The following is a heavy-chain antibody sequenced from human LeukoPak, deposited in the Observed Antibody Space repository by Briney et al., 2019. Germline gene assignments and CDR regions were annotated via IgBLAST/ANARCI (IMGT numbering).Heavy chain of an antibody. CDR3: ARPGTDYGVTYGAPDTNWFDP. CDR1: GGSISSYY. D-gene: IGHD4-17*01. V-gene: IGHV4-59*12. Sequence: SETLSLTCTVSGGSISSYYWSWIRQPPGKGLEWIGYIYYSGSTNCNPSLKSRVTISVDTSKNQFSLKLNSVTAADTAVYYCARPGTDYGVTYGAPDTNWFDPWGQGTLVTVSS. CDR2: IYYSGST. J-gene: IGHJ5*02.